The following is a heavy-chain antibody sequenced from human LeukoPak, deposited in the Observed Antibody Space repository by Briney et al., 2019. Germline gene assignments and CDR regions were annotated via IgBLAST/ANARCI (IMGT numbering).Heavy chain of an antibody. D-gene: IGHD4-17*01. CDR3: VKYGPFDY. Sequence: RPGGSLILSCAASGFTFSSFWMHWVRQAPGKGLVWVSRINTDGSITNYADSVKGRFTISRDNAKNTLYLQMNSLRAEDTAVYYCVKYGPFDYWGQGTLVTVSS. V-gene: IGHV3-74*01. CDR1: GFTFSSFW. CDR2: INTDGSIT. J-gene: IGHJ4*02.